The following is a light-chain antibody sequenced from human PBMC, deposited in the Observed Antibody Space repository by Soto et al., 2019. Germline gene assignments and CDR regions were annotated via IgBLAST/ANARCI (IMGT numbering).Light chain of an antibody. CDR2: SND. Sequence: QSVLTQPPSASGTPGQRVTISCSGSSSNIGSNTVNWYQQLPGTAPKLLIYSNDQRPSGVPDRFSGSKSGTSASLAISGRQSEDEADYYCAAWDGSLNGYVFGTGTKLTVL. J-gene: IGLJ1*01. V-gene: IGLV1-44*01. CDR1: SSNIGSNT. CDR3: AAWDGSLNGYV.